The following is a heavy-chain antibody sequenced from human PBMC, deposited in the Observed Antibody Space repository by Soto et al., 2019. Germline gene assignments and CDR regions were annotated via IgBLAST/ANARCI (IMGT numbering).Heavy chain of an antibody. Sequence: QVQLVESGGGVVQPGRSLRLSCAASGFTFSSYGMHWVRQAPGKGLEWVAVISYDGSTKYYADSVMGRFTISRDNSKNTLYLQMNSLRPDDTAVYYCARPVEPFYYYGMDVWGQGTTVTVSS. CDR2: ISYDGSTK. V-gene: IGHV3-30*19. CDR1: GFTFSSYG. CDR3: ARPVEPFYYYGMDV. J-gene: IGHJ6*02.